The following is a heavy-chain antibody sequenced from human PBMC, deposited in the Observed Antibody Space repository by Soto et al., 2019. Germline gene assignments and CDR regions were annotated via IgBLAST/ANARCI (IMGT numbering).Heavy chain of an antibody. V-gene: IGHV4-30-4*01. CDR3: MLGSGWKDFDY. Sequence: PSETLSLTCTVSGGSISSGDYYWSWIRQPPGKGLEWIGYIYYGGSTYYNPSLESRVTISVDTSKNQFSLKLSSVTAADTAVYYCMLGSGWKDFDYWGQGTLVTVSS. CDR2: IYYGGST. J-gene: IGHJ4*02. D-gene: IGHD3-22*01. CDR1: GGSISSGDYY.